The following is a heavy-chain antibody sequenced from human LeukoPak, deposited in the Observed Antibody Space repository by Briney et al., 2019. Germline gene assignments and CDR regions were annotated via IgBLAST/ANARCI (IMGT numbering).Heavy chain of an antibody. Sequence: GGSLRLSCAASGFTFDDYTLHWVRHAPGNGLEWVSLISWNGGSTYYADSVKGRFTISRDNSKNSLYLQMNSLRSEDTALYYCAKPGVEQALAYWGQGTLVTVSS. CDR3: AKPGVEQALAY. J-gene: IGHJ4*02. CDR2: ISWNGGST. D-gene: IGHD1-26*01. V-gene: IGHV3-43*01. CDR1: GFTFDDYT.